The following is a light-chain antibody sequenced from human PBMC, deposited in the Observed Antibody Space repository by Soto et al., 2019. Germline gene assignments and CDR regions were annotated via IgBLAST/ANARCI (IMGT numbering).Light chain of an antibody. V-gene: IGKV3-20*01. Sequence: EIVLTQSPGTLSFFPGERASLSSRASRSVTNNYLDWHQQKPGQAPRLLIYGASSRATGIPDRFSGSGSGTDFTLAVSRLEPGDSAVYFCQQCDTSPWTFGQGTKVDIK. CDR2: GAS. CDR1: RSVTNNY. J-gene: IGKJ1*01. CDR3: QQCDTSPWT.